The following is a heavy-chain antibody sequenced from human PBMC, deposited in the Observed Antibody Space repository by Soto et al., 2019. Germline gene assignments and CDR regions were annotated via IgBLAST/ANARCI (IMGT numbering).Heavy chain of an antibody. D-gene: IGHD3-22*01. V-gene: IGHV1-18*01. Sequence: ASVKVSCKASGYTFTSYGISWVRQAPGQGLEWMGWISAYNGNTNYAQKLQGRVTMTTDTSTSTAYMKLRSLGSDDTAVYYCARNYYDSSGYYVTHPPFDYWGQGTLVTVSS. CDR1: GYTFTSYG. J-gene: IGHJ4*02. CDR2: ISAYNGNT. CDR3: ARNYYDSSGYYVTHPPFDY.